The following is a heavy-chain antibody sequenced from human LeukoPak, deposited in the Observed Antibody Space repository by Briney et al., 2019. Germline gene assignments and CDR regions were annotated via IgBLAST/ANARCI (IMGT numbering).Heavy chain of an antibody. CDR2: IYYSGGT. CDR1: GGSISSDGYY. D-gene: IGHD5-12*01. Sequence: SQTLSLTCNVSGGSISSDGYYWTWIRQLPGKGLEWIGHIYYSGGTSYNPSLKSRVTISVDTSKNQFSLKLSSMTAADTAVYYCARDEYSGSGTFDYWGQGTLVTVSS. CDR3: ARDEYSGSGTFDY. J-gene: IGHJ4*02. V-gene: IGHV4-31*03.